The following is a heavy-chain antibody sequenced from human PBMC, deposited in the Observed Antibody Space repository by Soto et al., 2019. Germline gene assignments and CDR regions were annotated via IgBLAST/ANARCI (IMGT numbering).Heavy chain of an antibody. V-gene: IGHV3-23*01. CDR3: AKVAGGG. D-gene: IGHD3-10*01. Sequence: EVQLLEFGGTLVQPGGSLRLSCAASGFTFSNYALSWVRQAPGKGLEWVSTIHGDGGGTYYADSVKDRFTIFRDNSKDTLYLQMNSLRAEDTAVYYCAKVAGGGWGQGTTVTVSS. J-gene: IGHJ6*02. CDR2: IHGDGGGT. CDR1: GFTFSNYA.